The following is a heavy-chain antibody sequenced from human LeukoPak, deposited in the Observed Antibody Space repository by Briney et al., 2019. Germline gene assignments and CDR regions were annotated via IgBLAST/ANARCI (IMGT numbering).Heavy chain of an antibody. D-gene: IGHD3-3*01. Sequence: GGSLRLSCAASGFTFSSYAMHWVRQAPGKGLEWVAVISYDGSNKYYADSVKGRFTISRDNSKNTLYLQMNSLRAEDTAVYYCAKRYYDFWSGSWGMDVWGQGTTVTVSS. CDR2: ISYDGSNK. J-gene: IGHJ6*02. CDR3: AKRYYDFWSGSWGMDV. V-gene: IGHV3-30-3*02. CDR1: GFTFSSYA.